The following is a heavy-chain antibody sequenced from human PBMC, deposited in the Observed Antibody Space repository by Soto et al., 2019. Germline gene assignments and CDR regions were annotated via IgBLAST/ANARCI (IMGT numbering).Heavy chain of an antibody. CDR2: IKSKTDGGTT. V-gene: IGHV3-15*07. D-gene: IGHD4-17*01. CDR1: GFTFSNAW. J-gene: IGHJ6*02. CDR3: TTGTTVTTRRRYYYYGMDV. Sequence: EVQLVESGGGLVKPGGSLRLSCEASGFTFSNAWMNWVRQAPGKGLERVGRIKSKTDGGTTDYAAPVKGRFTISRDDSKNTLYLQMNSLKTEDTSVYYCTTGTTVTTRRRYYYYGMDVWGQGITVIVSS.